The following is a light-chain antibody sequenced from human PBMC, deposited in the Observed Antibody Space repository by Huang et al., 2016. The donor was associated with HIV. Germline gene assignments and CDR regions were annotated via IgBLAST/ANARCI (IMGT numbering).Light chain of an antibody. V-gene: IGKV2-28*01. CDR3: MQALQTPIT. CDR2: LGS. J-gene: IGKJ5*01. Sequence: DIVMTQSPLSLPVTPGESASISCRSSQRLLHSYGDNYLDWYVQKPGQSPQLLIYLGSNRASWVPDRFSCSGSGTDFTLKISRVEAEDVGVYFCMQALQTPITFGQGTRLEIK. CDR1: QRLLHSYGDNY.